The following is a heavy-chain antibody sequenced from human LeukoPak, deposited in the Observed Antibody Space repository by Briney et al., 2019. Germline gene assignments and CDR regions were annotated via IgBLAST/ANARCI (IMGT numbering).Heavy chain of an antibody. CDR1: GGSISSYY. CDR3: ARELTAYSSSWYTWFDP. Sequence: SETLSLTCTVSGGSISSYYWSWIRQPAGKGLEWIGRIYTSGSTNYNPSLKSRVTISVDKSKNQFSLKPSSVTAADTAVYYCARELTAYSSSWYTWFDPWGQGTLVTVSS. CDR2: IYTSGST. J-gene: IGHJ5*02. V-gene: IGHV4-4*07. D-gene: IGHD6-13*01.